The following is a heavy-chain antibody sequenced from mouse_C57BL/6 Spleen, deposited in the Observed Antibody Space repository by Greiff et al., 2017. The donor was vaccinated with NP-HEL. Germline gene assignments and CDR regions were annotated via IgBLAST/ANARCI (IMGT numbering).Heavy chain of an antibody. CDR3: ARGDYYGSRDYAMDY. CDR2: IYPRSGNT. V-gene: IGHV1-81*01. J-gene: IGHJ4*01. CDR1: GYTFTSYG. D-gene: IGHD1-1*01. Sequence: QVQLQQSGAELARPGASVKLSCKASGYTFTSYGISWVKQRTGQGLEWIGEIYPRSGNTYYNEKFKGKATLTADKSSSTAYMELRSLTSEDSAVYFCARGDYYGSRDYAMDYWGQGTSVTVSS.